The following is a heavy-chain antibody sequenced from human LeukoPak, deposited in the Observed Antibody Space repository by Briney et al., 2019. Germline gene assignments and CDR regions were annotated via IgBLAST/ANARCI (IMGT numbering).Heavy chain of an antibody. J-gene: IGHJ4*02. V-gene: IGHV3-21*01. CDR1: GFTFSRSS. CDR2: ISSSSTFI. CDR3: ARDRLVIAVAMKFDY. D-gene: IGHD6-19*01. Sequence: PGGSLRLSCAASGFTFSRSSMNWVRQAPGKGLERVASISSSSTFIYYADSVKGRFTMSRDNAKNSLYLQMNSLRAEDTAVYYCARDRLVIAVAMKFDYWGQGTLVTVSS.